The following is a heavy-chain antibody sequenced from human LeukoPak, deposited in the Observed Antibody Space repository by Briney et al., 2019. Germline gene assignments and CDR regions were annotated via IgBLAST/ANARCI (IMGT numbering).Heavy chain of an antibody. CDR2: IKNDGSEI. J-gene: IGHJ4*02. CDR3: ARAVLRDFRLDY. V-gene: IGHV3-7*01. D-gene: IGHD3-9*01. Sequence: PGGSLRLSCAASGFVFRNYFMSWVRQAPGKGLEWVASIKNDGSEIYYVDSVRGRYTISRDNTKNSLYLQMSSLRAEDTAVYYCARAVLRDFRLDYWGQGTLVTVSS. CDR1: GFVFRNYF.